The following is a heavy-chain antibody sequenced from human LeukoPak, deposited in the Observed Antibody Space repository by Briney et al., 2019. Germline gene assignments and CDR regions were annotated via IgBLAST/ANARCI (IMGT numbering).Heavy chain of an antibody. J-gene: IGHJ3*02. CDR3: ARHPYYDSSGFDAFDI. CDR2: IYYSGST. Sequence: PSETLSLTCTVSGGSISSYYWSWIRQPPGKGLERIGYIYYSGSTNYNPSLKSRVTISVDTSKNQFSLKLSSVTAADTAVYYCARHPYYDSSGFDAFDIWGQGTMVTVSS. CDR1: GGSISSYY. D-gene: IGHD3-22*01. V-gene: IGHV4-59*08.